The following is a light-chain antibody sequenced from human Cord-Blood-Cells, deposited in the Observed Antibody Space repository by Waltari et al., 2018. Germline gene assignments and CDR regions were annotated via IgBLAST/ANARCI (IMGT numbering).Light chain of an antibody. Sequence: QSALTQPASVSGSPGQSITISCTGTSSDVGGYNYVSWYQQHPGKAPKLMIYDVSNRPSGFSNRFCGSNSGNTASLTISGLQAEDEADYYCSSYTSSSTLVFGGGTKLTVL. V-gene: IGLV2-14*01. CDR2: DVS. J-gene: IGLJ2*01. CDR1: SSDVGGYNY. CDR3: SSYTSSSTLV.